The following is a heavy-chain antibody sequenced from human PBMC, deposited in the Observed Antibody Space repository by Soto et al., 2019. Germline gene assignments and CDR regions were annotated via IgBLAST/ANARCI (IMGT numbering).Heavy chain of an antibody. Sequence: EVQLLESGGGLVQPGGSLRLSCAASGFTFSSYAMSWGRQAPGKGLEWVSAISGSGGSTYYADSVKGRFTISRDNSKNTLYLQMNSLRAEDTAVYYCAKENSVSYFGHYYYYGMDVWGEGTTVTVSS. CDR2: ISGSGGST. J-gene: IGHJ6*04. D-gene: IGHD1-26*01. CDR3: AKENSVSYFGHYYYYGMDV. CDR1: GFTFSSYA. V-gene: IGHV3-23*01.